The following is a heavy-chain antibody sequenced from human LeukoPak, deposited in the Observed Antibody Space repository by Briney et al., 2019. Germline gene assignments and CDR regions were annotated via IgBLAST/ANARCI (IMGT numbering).Heavy chain of an antibody. CDR1: GFTFSSYE. CDR3: ARTGFDILTGYPSSIDY. J-gene: IGHJ4*02. D-gene: IGHD3-9*01. CDR2: ISSSGSTI. V-gene: IGHV3-48*03. Sequence: GGSLRLSCAASGFTFSSYEMNWVRQAPGKGLEWVSYISSSGSTIYYADSVKGRFTISRDNAKNSLYLQMNSLRAEDTAVYYCARTGFDILTGYPSSIDYWGQGTLVTVSS.